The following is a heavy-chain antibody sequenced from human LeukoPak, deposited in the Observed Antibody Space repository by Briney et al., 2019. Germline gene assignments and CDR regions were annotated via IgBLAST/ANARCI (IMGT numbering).Heavy chain of an antibody. CDR1: GFTFSSYS. V-gene: IGHV3-21*01. D-gene: IGHD3-22*01. J-gene: IGHJ6*02. CDR3: ARDFPPSVITTGYYYYGMDV. CDR2: ISSSSSYI. Sequence: PGGSLRLSCAASGFTFSSYSMNWVRQAPGKGLEWVSSISSSSSYIYYADSVKGRFTISRDNAKNSLYLQVNSLRAEDTAVYYCARDFPPSVITTGYYYYGMDVWGQGTTVTVSS.